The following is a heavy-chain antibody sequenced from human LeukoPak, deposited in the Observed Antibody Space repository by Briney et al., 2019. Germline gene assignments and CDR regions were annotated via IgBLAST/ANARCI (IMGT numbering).Heavy chain of an antibody. J-gene: IGHJ4*02. V-gene: IGHV1-24*01. CDR2: FDPEDGET. D-gene: IGHD4-17*01. Sequence: GASVKVSCKVSGYTLTELSMHWVRQAPGKGLEWMEGFDPEDGETIYAQKFQGRVTMTEDTSTGTAYMELSSLRSEDTAVYYCATERLDYGDYLRPLGYWGQGTLVTVSS. CDR3: ATERLDYGDYLRPLGY. CDR1: GYTLTELS.